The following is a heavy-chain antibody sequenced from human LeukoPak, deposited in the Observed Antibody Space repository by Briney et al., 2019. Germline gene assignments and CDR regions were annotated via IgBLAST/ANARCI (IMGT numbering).Heavy chain of an antibody. J-gene: IGHJ4*02. Sequence: SETLSLTCAVSGYSISSCYYWCWLRQPPGKGLEWIGNIYHSGSTYYNPSLKSRVTISLDTSKNQFSLKLSSVTAADTAVYYCATNYGSGSYYILVYWGQGTLVTGSS. CDR1: GYSISSCYY. CDR3: ATNYGSGSYYILVY. V-gene: IGHV4-38-2*01. CDR2: IYHSGST. D-gene: IGHD3-10*01.